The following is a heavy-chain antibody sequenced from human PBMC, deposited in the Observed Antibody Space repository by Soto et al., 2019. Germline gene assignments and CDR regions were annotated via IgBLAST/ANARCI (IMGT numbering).Heavy chain of an antibody. CDR3: ARGRGLRYFDWLSTYYFDY. V-gene: IGHV4-34*01. Sequence: SDTLSLTCAVYGGSFSGYYWSWIRQPPGKGLEWIGEINHSGSTNYNPSLKSRVTISVDTSKNQFSLKLSSVTAADTAVYYCARGRGLRYFDWLSTYYFDYWGQGNLVTVYS. CDR1: GGSFSGYY. J-gene: IGHJ4*02. CDR2: INHSGST. D-gene: IGHD3-9*01.